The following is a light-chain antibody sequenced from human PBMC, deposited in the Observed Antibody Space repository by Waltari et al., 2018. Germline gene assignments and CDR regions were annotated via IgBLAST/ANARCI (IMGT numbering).Light chain of an antibody. V-gene: IGKV1-12*01. J-gene: IGKJ4*01. CDR1: PGIGSW. CDR2: GAS. CDR3: QQATSFPHT. Sequence: DIQMTQSPSSVSASVGDRVTITCRASPGIGSWLAWYQQKPGTAPKLLIYGASDLQSGVPSRFSGRGSGTDFTLTINSLQPEDFATYYCQQATSFPHTFGGGTKVEIK.